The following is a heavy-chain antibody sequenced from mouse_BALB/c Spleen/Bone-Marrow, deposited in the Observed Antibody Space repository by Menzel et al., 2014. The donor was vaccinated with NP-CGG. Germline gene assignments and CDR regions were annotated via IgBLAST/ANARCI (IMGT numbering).Heavy chain of an antibody. CDR1: GYAFTNYL. V-gene: IGHV1-54*01. J-gene: IGHJ4*01. CDR2: INPGSGGT. D-gene: IGHD4-1*01. Sequence: VQLQQSGAELVRPGTSVKVSCKASGYAFTNYLLEWVKQRPGQGLEGIGVINPGSGGTNYNEKFRGRATLTADKSSSTAYMQLSSLTSDDSAVYFCARRLTGTSALDFWGQGTSVPVSS. CDR3: ARRLTGTSALDF.